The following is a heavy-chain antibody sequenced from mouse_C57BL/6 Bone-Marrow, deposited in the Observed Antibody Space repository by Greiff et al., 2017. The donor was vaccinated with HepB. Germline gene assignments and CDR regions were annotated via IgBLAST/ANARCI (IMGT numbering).Heavy chain of an antibody. D-gene: IGHD2-5*01. CDR2: IDPSDSYT. CDR1: GYTFTSYW. J-gene: IGHJ3*01. CDR3: ARVGSNFWFAY. Sequence: QVQLQQPGAELVKPGASVKLSCKASGYTFTSYWMQWVKQRPGQGLEWIGEIDPSDSYTNYNQKFKGKATLTVDTSSSTAYMQLGSLTSEDSAVYYCARVGSNFWFAYWGQGTLVTVSA. V-gene: IGHV1-50*01.